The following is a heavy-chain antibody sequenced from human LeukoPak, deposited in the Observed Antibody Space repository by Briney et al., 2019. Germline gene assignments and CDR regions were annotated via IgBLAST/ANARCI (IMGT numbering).Heavy chain of an antibody. Sequence: GGSLRLSCAASGFTFSSYWMSWVRQAPGKGLEWVANIKQDGSEKYYVDSVKGRFTISRDNAKNSLYLQMNSLRAEDTAVYYCACPPHPHRYCSSTSCRNYYYYYMDVWGKGTTVTVSS. D-gene: IGHD2-2*01. CDR2: IKQDGSEK. CDR1: GFTFSSYW. CDR3: ACPPHPHRYCSSTSCRNYYYYYMDV. V-gene: IGHV3-7*01. J-gene: IGHJ6*03.